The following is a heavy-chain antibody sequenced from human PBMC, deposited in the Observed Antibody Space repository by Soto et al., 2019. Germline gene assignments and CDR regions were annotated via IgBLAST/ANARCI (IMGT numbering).Heavy chain of an antibody. CDR1: GFTFSIYS. V-gene: IGHV3-48*02. CDR3: ARSVEGHFDY. J-gene: IGHJ4*02. Sequence: EVQLVESGGGLVQPGGSLRLSCAASGFTFSIYSMNWVRQAPGKGLEWVSYITSDRKTIHYADSVKGRFTTFRDSAKKSRYLQMNSLRDEGTAVYYCARSVEGHFDYWGQGTLVTVSS. CDR2: ITSDRKTI. D-gene: IGHD6-19*01.